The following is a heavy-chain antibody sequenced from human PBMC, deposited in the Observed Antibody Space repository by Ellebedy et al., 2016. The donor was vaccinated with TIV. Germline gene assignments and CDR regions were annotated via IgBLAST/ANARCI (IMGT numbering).Heavy chain of an antibody. CDR3: ARGVLTTPWSAYDFWSGYHPHYYGMDV. Sequence: SETLSLTXTVSGGSISSGGYYWSWIRQHPGKGLEWIGYIYYSGSTYYNPSLKSRVTISVDTSKNQFSLKLSSVTAADTAVYYCARGVLTTPWSAYDFWSGYHPHYYGMDVWGQGTTVTVSS. CDR2: IYYSGST. J-gene: IGHJ6*02. V-gene: IGHV4-31*03. CDR1: GGSISSGGYY. D-gene: IGHD3-3*01.